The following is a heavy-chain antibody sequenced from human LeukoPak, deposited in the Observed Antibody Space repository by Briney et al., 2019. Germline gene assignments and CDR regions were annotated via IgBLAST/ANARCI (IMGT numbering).Heavy chain of an antibody. D-gene: IGHD3-22*01. CDR1: GFTFSDYY. CDR2: ISSSGSTI. CDR3: ARDGEGYYDSSPYWYFDL. Sequence: PGGSLRLSCTASGFTFSDYYMSWIRQAPGKGLEWVSYISSSGSTIYYADSVKGRFTISRDNAKNSLYLQMNSLRAEDTAVYYCARDGEGYYDSSPYWYFDLWGRGTLVTVSS. V-gene: IGHV3-11*04. J-gene: IGHJ2*01.